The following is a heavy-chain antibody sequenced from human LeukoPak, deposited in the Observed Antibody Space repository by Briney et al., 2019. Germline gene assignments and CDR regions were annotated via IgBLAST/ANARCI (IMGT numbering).Heavy chain of an antibody. J-gene: IGHJ4*02. CDR1: GFSLSCGGVG. CDR3: AHKYDFWSGYDN. D-gene: IGHD3-3*01. CDR2: IYWNDDK. V-gene: IGHV2-5*01. Sequence: SGPTLVNPTQTLTLTCTFSGFSLSCGGVGVGWIRQPPGKALEWLSLIYWNDDKRYSPSLKNRLSIAKGPSKNQVVLTMTNMDPLDTGTYYCAHKYDFWSGYDNWGPGTLVTVSS.